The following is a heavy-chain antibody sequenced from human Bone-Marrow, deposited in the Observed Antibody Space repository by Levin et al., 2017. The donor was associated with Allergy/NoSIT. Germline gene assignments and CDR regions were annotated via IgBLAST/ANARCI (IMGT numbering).Heavy chain of an antibody. CDR1: GFNFRSYG. CDR2: ISFDGSNI. D-gene: IGHD6-25*01. Sequence: HPGGSLRLSCAASGFNFRSYGMYWVRQAPGKGLEWVTVISFDGSNIYYAESVKGRFTISRDNSKNTLYLQMNSLIVEDTAVYYCAKNRLYSTGATGRNFGMDVWGQGTTVTVSS. CDR3: AKNRLYSTGATGRNFGMDV. J-gene: IGHJ6*02. V-gene: IGHV3-30*18.